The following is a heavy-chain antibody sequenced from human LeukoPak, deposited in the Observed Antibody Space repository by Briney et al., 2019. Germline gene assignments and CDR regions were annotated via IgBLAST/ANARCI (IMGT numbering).Heavy chain of an antibody. J-gene: IGHJ4*02. D-gene: IGHD6-6*01. V-gene: IGHV3-23*01. CDR2: VTDDGGST. Sequence: PGGSLRLSCAASGFTFNSYAMAWVRQAPGKGLEWVSAVTDDGGSTYYADSVQGRFTISRDNSKSTLYLQMNSLRPDDTAIYSCAKGSSSSRPYFFDHWDPGTLVTVSS. CDR3: AKGSSSSRPYFFDH. CDR1: GFTFNSYA.